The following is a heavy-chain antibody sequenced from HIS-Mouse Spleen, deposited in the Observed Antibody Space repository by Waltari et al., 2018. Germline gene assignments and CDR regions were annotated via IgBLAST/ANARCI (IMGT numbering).Heavy chain of an antibody. CDR1: GFTFSSYA. J-gene: IGHJ5*02. Sequence: EVQLLESGGGLVQPGGSLRLSCAASGFTFSSYAMSWVRQAPGKGLEWVSAISGSGGSTYYADSVKGRVTIASDNSKNTLYLQMNSLSAEDTAVYYCAKDMRSSSWNWFDPWGQGTLVTVSS. CDR3: AKDMRSSSWNWFDP. CDR2: ISGSGGST. D-gene: IGHD6-13*01. V-gene: IGHV3-23*01.